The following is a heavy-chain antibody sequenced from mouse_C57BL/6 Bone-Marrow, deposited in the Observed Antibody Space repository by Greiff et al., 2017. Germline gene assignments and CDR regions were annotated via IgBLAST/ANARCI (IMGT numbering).Heavy chain of an antibody. CDR3: ARSPGLAYYFDY. V-gene: IGHV14-3*01. Sequence: EVQRVESVAELVRPGASVKLSCTASGFNIKNTYMHWVKQRPEQGLEWIGRIDPANGNTKYAPKFQGKATITADTSSNTAYLQLSSLTSEDTAIYYCARSPGLAYYFDYWGQGTTLTVSS. D-gene: IGHD3-3*01. CDR1: GFNIKNTY. CDR2: IDPANGNT. J-gene: IGHJ2*01.